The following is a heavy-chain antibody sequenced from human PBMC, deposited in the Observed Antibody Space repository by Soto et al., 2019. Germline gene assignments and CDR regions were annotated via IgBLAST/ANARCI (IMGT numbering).Heavy chain of an antibody. CDR2: INTGNGNT. V-gene: IGHV1-3*04. CDR1: GYTFTRYA. Sequence: QVQLVQSGAEVKKPGASVKVSCKASGYTFTRYAMHWVRQAPGQGLEWMGWINTGNGNTHYSQKFQGRVTFTWDASATTAYMELSSLTSEDTAVYYCARNVDYFDPWGQGTLVTVSS. J-gene: IGHJ5*02. D-gene: IGHD4-17*01. CDR3: ARNVDYFDP.